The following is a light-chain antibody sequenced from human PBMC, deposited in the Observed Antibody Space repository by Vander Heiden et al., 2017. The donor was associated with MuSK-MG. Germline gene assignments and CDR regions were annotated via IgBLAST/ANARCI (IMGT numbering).Light chain of an antibody. Sequence: SYALTQPPSVSVSPGQTASITCSGDELGDKYACWYQQKPGQSPVVVIYQDDKRPSGIPERFSGSNSGNTATLTISGTQAMDEADYYCQAWDSSTEGVFGGGTKLTVL. CDR1: ELGDKY. V-gene: IGLV3-1*01. CDR3: QAWDSSTEGV. CDR2: QDD. J-gene: IGLJ3*02.